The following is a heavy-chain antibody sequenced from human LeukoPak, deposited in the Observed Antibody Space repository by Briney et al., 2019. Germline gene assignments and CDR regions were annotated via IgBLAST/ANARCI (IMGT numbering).Heavy chain of an antibody. CDR3: ARGLVGLYGMDV. Sequence: PSQTLSLTCTVSGGSISSGGYYWSWIRQHPGKGLEWIGYIYYSGSTYYNPSLKSRATISVDTSKNQFSLKLSSVTAADTAVYYCARGLVGLYGMDVWGQGTTVTVSS. V-gene: IGHV4-31*03. CDR1: GGSISSGGYY. J-gene: IGHJ6*02. D-gene: IGHD1-26*01. CDR2: IYYSGST.